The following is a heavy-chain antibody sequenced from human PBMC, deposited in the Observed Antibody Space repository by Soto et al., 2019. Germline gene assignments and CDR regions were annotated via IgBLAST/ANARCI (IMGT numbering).Heavy chain of an antibody. CDR3: ARSELAVAGTLDY. D-gene: IGHD6-19*01. CDR2: ILPILGIA. J-gene: IGHJ4*02. Sequence: VQLVQSGAEVKKPGSSVKVSCRAPGGTFSSYTISWVRQAPGQGLAWLGRILPILGIANYARKFQGRVTITPDKSTSTAYMELSSLRSEDAAVYYCARSELAVAGTLDYWGQGTLVTVSS. V-gene: IGHV1-69*02. CDR1: GGTFSSYT.